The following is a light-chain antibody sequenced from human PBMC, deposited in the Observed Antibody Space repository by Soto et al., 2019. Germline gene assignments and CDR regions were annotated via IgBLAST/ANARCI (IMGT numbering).Light chain of an antibody. V-gene: IGLV2-8*01. CDR3: ASYAGGNQV. Sequence: QSALTQPASVSGSPGQSVTISCTGTSSDVGGYNYVSWYQHHPGKAPKLMIYEVTRRPSGVPDRFSGSKSGNTASLTVSGLLPEDEADYYCASYAGGNQVFGNGTRSPS. CDR2: EVT. CDR1: SSDVGGYNY. J-gene: IGLJ1*01.